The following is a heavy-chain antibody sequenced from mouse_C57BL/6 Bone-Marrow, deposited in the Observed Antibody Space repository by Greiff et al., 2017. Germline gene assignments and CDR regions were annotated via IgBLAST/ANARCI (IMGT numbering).Heavy chain of an antibody. J-gene: IGHJ4*01. CDR1: GFTFSSYA. V-gene: IGHV5-4*01. Sequence: EVQGVESGGGLVKPGGSLKLSCAASGFTFSSYAMSWVRQTPEKRLEWVATISDGGSYTYYPDNVKGRFTISRDNAKNNLYLQMSHLKSEDTAMYYCAREGYYGSSSYYAMDYWGQGTSVTVSS. CDR3: AREGYYGSSSYYAMDY. D-gene: IGHD1-1*01. CDR2: ISDGGSYT.